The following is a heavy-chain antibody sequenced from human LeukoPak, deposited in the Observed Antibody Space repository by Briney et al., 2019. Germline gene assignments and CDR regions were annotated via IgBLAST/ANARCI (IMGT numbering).Heavy chain of an antibody. D-gene: IGHD2-2*02. CDR1: GFTFSSYG. CDR3: AEDVMVVVPAAIPDAFDI. Sequence: PGGSLRLSCAASGFTFSSYGMHWVRQAPGKGLEWVAFIRYDGSNKYYADSVKGRFTISRDNSKNTLYLQMNSLRAEDTAVYYCAEDVMVVVPAAIPDAFDIWGQGTMVTVSS. CDR2: IRYDGSNK. J-gene: IGHJ3*02. V-gene: IGHV3-30*02.